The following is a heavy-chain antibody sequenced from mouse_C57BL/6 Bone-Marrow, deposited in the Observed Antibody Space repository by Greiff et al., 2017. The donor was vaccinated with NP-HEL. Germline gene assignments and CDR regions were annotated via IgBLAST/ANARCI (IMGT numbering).Heavy chain of an antibody. CDR2: IWRGGST. CDR1: GFSLTSYG. Sequence: VKLMESGPGLVQPSQSLSITCTVSGFSLTSYGVHWVRQSPGKGLEWLGVIWRGGSTDYNAAFMSRLSITKDNSNSQVFFKMNSLQADDTAIYYCAKMDWDGWYFDVWGTGTTVTVSS. D-gene: IGHD4-1*01. J-gene: IGHJ1*03. V-gene: IGHV2-5*01. CDR3: AKMDWDGWYFDV.